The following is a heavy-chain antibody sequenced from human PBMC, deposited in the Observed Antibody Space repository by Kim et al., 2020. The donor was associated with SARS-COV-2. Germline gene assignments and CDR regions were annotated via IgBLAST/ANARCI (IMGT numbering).Heavy chain of an antibody. CDR1: GGSISNHY. CDR2: IFSSEYT. V-gene: IGHV4-59*11. D-gene: IGHD6-13*01. J-gene: IGHJ4*02. CDR3: ATFTYSSSYHGN. Sequence: SETLSLTCTVSGGSISNHYWSWLRQPPGKGLEWIGYIFSSEYTNYNPALKSRVTISVDTSKNQFSLNLSSVTAADTAVYYCATFTYSSSYHGNWGQGTLVTVSS.